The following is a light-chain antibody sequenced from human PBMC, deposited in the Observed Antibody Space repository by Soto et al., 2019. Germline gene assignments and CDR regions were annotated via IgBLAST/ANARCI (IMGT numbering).Light chain of an antibody. J-gene: IGKJ1*01. V-gene: IGKV1-5*03. CDR3: QQYGANSPWT. CDR2: KAS. Sequence: DIQMTQSPSTLSASVGDRVTINCRASQNINNWLAWYQQKPGKAPKVLISKASSLESGVPSRFSGSGSGTEFTLTISSLQTDDFATYYCQQYGANSPWTFGQGTKVEIK. CDR1: QNINNW.